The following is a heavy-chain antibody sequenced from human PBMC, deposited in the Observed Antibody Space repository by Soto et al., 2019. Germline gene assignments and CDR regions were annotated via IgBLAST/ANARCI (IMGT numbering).Heavy chain of an antibody. Sequence: SQTLSLTCAISGDSVSSNSAAWNWIRQSPSRGLEWLGRTYYRSKWYNDYAVSVKSRITINPDTSKNQFSLQLNSVTPEDTAVYYCARVTKLGGIAAAGPDYWGQGTLVTVSS. J-gene: IGHJ4*02. CDR2: TYYRSKWYN. CDR1: GDSVSSNSAA. D-gene: IGHD6-13*01. V-gene: IGHV6-1*01. CDR3: ARVTKLGGIAAAGPDY.